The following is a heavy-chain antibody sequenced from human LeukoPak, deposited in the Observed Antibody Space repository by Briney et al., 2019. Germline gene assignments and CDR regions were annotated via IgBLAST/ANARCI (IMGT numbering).Heavy chain of an antibody. J-gene: IGHJ4*02. Sequence: SSVKVSCKASGGTFSSYTISWVRQAPGQGLEWMRRIIPILGIANYAQKFQGRVTITADKSTSTAYMELSSLRSEDTAVYYCARGRPPYYDKSYWGQGTLVTVSS. CDR1: GGTFSSYT. V-gene: IGHV1-69*02. D-gene: IGHD3-3*01. CDR2: IIPILGIA. CDR3: ARGRPPYYDKSY.